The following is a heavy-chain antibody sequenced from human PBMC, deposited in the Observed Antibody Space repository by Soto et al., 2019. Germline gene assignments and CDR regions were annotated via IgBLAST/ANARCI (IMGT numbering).Heavy chain of an antibody. J-gene: IGHJ5*02. D-gene: IGHD2-15*01. CDR1: GFTFSSYS. Sequence: EVQLVESGGGLVKPGGSLRLSCAASGFTFSSYSMNWVRQAPGKGLEWVSSISSSRNYIYYADSVKGRFTISRDNAKNSLYLQMNSLRGEDTAVYYCARAMVVAASRSYWFDPWGQGTLVTVSS. V-gene: IGHV3-21*01. CDR2: ISSSRNYI. CDR3: ARAMVVAASRSYWFDP.